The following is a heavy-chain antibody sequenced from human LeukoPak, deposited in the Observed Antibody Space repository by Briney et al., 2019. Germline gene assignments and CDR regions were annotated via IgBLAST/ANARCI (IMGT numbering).Heavy chain of an antibody. CDR2: INSSSSYI. J-gene: IGHJ6*03. CDR1: GFTFSSYS. V-gene: IGHV3-21*01. Sequence: GGSLRLSCAASGFTFSSYSMNWVRQAPGKGLEWVSSINSSSSYIYYADSVKGRFTIVRDKAKNSLYLQMNSLSAEDTAVYYCAREGAGMVRGVIRYYYYYMDVWGKGTTVTVSS. D-gene: IGHD3-10*01. CDR3: AREGAGMVRGVIRYYYYYMDV.